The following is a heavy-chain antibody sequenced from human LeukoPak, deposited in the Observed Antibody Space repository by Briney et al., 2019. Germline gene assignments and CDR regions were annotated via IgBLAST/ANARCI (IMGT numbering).Heavy chain of an antibody. Sequence: GGSLRLSCAASGFTYSSYAMTWVRQAPRKGLEWVSALSGSGGSTFYADSVKGRFTISRDNSKNTLFLQMNSLRAEDTAVYYCARGPRVPAPTYYFDYWGQGALVTVSS. CDR2: LSGSGGST. J-gene: IGHJ4*02. CDR3: ARGPRVPAPTYYFDY. V-gene: IGHV3-23*01. CDR1: GFTYSSYA. D-gene: IGHD2-2*01.